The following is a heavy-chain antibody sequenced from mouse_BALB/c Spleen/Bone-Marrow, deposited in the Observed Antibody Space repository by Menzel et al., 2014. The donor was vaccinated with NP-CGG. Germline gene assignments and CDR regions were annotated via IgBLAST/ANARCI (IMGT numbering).Heavy chain of an antibody. CDR1: GFTFSSFG. V-gene: IGHV5-17*02. CDR3: ARDVPLYDVGYFDY. D-gene: IGHD2-14*01. CDR2: ISSGSSTI. Sequence: EVKLQESGGGLVQPGGSRKLSCAASGFTFSSFGMHWVRQAPEKGLEWVAYISSGSSTIYYADTVKGRFTFSRDNPKNTLFLQMTSLRSEDTAMYYCARDVPLYDVGYFDYWGQGTTLTVSS. J-gene: IGHJ2*01.